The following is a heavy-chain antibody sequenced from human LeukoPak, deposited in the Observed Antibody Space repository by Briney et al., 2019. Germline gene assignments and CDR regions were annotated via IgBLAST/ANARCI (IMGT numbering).Heavy chain of an antibody. J-gene: IGHJ6*02. CDR3: ATGGTDTYSNGMDV. Sequence: GGSLRLSCAASGFTFSDYYMSWIRQAPGKGLGWVSYISSSSSYTNYADSVKGRFTISRDNAKNSLYLQMNSLRAEDTAVYYCATGGTDTYSNGMDVWGQGTTVTVSS. D-gene: IGHD2-15*01. V-gene: IGHV3-11*05. CDR1: GFTFSDYY. CDR2: ISSSSSYT.